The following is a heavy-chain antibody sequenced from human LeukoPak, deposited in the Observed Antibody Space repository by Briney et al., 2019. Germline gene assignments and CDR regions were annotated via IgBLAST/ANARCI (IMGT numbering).Heavy chain of an antibody. Sequence: PSETLSLTCAVYGGSFSGYYWSWIRQPPGKGLEWIGEINHSGSTNYNPSLKSRVTVSVDTSKNQFSLKLSSVTAADTAVYYCARRITMVRGVITHWGQGTLVTVSS. J-gene: IGHJ4*02. D-gene: IGHD3-10*01. CDR3: ARRITMVRGVITH. CDR1: GGSFSGYY. V-gene: IGHV4-34*01. CDR2: INHSGST.